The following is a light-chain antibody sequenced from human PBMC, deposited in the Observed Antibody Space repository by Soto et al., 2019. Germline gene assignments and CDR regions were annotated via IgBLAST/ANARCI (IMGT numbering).Light chain of an antibody. CDR1: QSISSNF. J-gene: IGKJ2*01. V-gene: IGKV3-20*01. CDR3: QQYGSSPYT. CDR2: GAS. Sequence: EIVLTQSPGTLSLSPGEGATLSCRASQSISSNFLAWYQQKRGQAPRLLIHGASNRATGIPDRFSGSGSGTDFTLTITRLETEDFAVYYCQQYGSSPYTFGLGTKLEIK.